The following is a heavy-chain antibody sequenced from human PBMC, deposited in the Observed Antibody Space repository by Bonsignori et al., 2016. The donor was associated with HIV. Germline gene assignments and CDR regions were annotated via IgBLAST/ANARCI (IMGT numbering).Heavy chain of an antibody. D-gene: IGHD1-26*01. CDR2: INDTGRS. J-gene: IGHJ4*02. V-gene: IGHV4-34*02. Sequence: QVQLQQWGAGLVKPSETLSLTCAVSGGSFSGYYWTWVRQSPEKGLEWIGDINDTGRSNYRLSLKGRITISVDTSKNQFSLNLTSVTAADTAVYFVARRQIIHSGSYFRPFDYWGQGTLITVSS. CDR1: GGSFSGYY. CDR3: ARRQIIHSGSYFRPFDY.